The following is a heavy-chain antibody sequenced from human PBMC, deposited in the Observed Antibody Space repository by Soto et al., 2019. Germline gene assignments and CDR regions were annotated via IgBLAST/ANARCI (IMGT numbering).Heavy chain of an antibody. Sequence: SETLSLTCAVYGGSFSGYYWSWIRQPPGKGLEWIGEINHSGSTNYNPSLKSRVTISVDTSKNQFSLKLSSVTAADTAVYYCAREGRIGYSSGAYYYYGMDVWGQGTTVTVSS. J-gene: IGHJ6*02. CDR3: AREGRIGYSSGAYYYYGMDV. V-gene: IGHV4-34*01. CDR1: GGSFSGYY. CDR2: INHSGST. D-gene: IGHD6-19*01.